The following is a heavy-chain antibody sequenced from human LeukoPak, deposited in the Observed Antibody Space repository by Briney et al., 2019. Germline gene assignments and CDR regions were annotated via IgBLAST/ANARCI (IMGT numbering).Heavy chain of an antibody. CDR2: ISGSGGST. V-gene: IGHV3-23*01. Sequence: PGGSLRLSCEASGFTFSSYAMSWVRQAPGKGLEWVSAISGSGGSTYYADAVKGRVTITGDTSKNTLYLQMNSLRAEDTAVYYCAKATRPFTIFGVVIGDYWGQGTLVTVSS. J-gene: IGHJ4*02. CDR1: GFTFSSYA. D-gene: IGHD3-3*01. CDR3: AKATRPFTIFGVVIGDY.